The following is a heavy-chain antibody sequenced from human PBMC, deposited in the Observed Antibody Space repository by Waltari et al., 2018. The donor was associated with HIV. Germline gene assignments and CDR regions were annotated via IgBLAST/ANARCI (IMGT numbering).Heavy chain of an antibody. D-gene: IGHD5-18*01. Sequence: QVQLVESGGGVVQPGRSLRLSCAASGFPFSIYGMHWVRQAPGKGLEWVAVISYDGSNKYYADSVKGRFTISRDNSKNTLYLQMNSLRAEDTAVYYCAKPAAMASYGMDVWGQGTTVTVSS. CDR3: AKPAAMASYGMDV. V-gene: IGHV3-30*18. CDR1: GFPFSIYG. CDR2: ISYDGSNK. J-gene: IGHJ6*02.